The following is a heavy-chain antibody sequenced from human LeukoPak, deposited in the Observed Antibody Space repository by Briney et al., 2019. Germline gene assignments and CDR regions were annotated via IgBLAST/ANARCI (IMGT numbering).Heavy chain of an antibody. CDR2: IYTSGST. V-gene: IGHV4-61*02. Sequence: SKTLSLTCTVSGGSISSGSDYWSWIRQPAGKGLEWIGRIYTSGSTNYNPSLKSRVTISVDTSKNQFSLKLSSVTAADTAVYYCARGGIAVAGTHYYYYYMDVWGKGTTVTISS. CDR3: ARGGIAVAGTHYYYYYMDV. CDR1: GGSISSGSDY. J-gene: IGHJ6*03. D-gene: IGHD6-19*01.